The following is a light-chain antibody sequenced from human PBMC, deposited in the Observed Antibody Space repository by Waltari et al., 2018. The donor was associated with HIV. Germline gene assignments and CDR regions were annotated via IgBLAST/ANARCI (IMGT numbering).Light chain of an antibody. J-gene: IGLJ2*01. V-gene: IGLV2-14*01. CDR1: SSDVSDYTY. Sequence: QSALTQPASVSGSPGQSITISCSGTSSDVSDYTYVSWYQQHPGKAPKLIIYEVNNRPSGLSNRFSGSKSGNTASLAISGLQAEDEAYYYCSSYTRTSTPLFGGGTKLTVL. CDR2: EVN. CDR3: SSYTRTSTPL.